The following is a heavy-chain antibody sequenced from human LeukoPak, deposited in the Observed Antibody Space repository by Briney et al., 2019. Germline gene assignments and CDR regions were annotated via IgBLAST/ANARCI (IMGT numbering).Heavy chain of an antibody. CDR2: IYTSGST. Sequence: PSETLSLTCTVSGGSISSSSYYWSWIRQPAGKGLEWIGRIYTSGSTNYNPSLKSRVTISVDTSKNQFSLKLSSVTAADTAVYYCARDLYSSGYYHFDYWGQGTLVTVSS. J-gene: IGHJ4*02. CDR3: ARDLYSSGYYHFDY. D-gene: IGHD3-22*01. CDR1: GGSISSSSYY. V-gene: IGHV4-61*02.